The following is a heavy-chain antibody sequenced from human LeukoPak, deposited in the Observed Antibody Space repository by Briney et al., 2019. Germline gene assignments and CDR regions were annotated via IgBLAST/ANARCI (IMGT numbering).Heavy chain of an antibody. Sequence: ASVKVSCKASGGTFSSYAISWVRQAPGQGLEWMGRIIPILGIANYAQKFQGRVTITADKSTSTAYMELSSLRSEDTAVYYCARHGPGGSYYEGAFDIWGQGTLVTFSS. D-gene: IGHD1-26*01. V-gene: IGHV1-69*04. CDR3: ARHGPGGSYYEGAFDI. J-gene: IGHJ4*02. CDR1: GGTFSSYA. CDR2: IIPILGIA.